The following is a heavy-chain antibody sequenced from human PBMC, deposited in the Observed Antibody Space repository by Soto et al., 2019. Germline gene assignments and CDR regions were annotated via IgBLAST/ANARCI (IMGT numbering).Heavy chain of an antibody. D-gene: IGHD6-19*01. J-gene: IGHJ6*02. CDR2: IWSDGKKE. CDR1: GFPFWHYG. CDR3: ARDRDGGWLHMDV. V-gene: IGHV3-33*01. Sequence: QVQLVESGGGVVQPGRSLRLSCVGSGFPFWHYGMHWVRQAPGKGLEWVAVIWSDGKKESYADFVKGRFAISPDNFKDTLYLQTNSLRAEDTAVYYCARDRDGGWLHMDVWGQGTTVIVSS.